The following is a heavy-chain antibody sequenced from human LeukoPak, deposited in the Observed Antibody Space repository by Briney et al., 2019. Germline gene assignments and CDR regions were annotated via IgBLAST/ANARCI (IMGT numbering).Heavy chain of an antibody. J-gene: IGHJ2*01. CDR1: GFTFSDYY. V-gene: IGHV3-11*05. Sequence: GGSLRLSCAASGFTFSDYYMNWVRQAPGKGLEWVSFINGDSNMINYADSVKGRFTISRDNAKNSLHLQMNSLRVEDTAVYYCARDADGHLDLWGRGTLVTVSS. D-gene: IGHD5-24*01. CDR3: ARDADGHLDL. CDR2: INGDSNMI.